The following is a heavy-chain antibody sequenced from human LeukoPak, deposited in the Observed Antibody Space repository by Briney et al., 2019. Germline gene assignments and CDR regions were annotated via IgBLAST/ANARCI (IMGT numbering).Heavy chain of an antibody. CDR3: TRDQGYCSSTYCHSYYYMDV. V-gene: IGHV1-18*01. CDR1: GYTFITYG. Sequence: AASVKVSCKASGYTFITYGISWVRQAPGQGLEWMGWISSYNGDTDYAQKFQGRVNMTTDTSTSTAYMELRSLRSDDTAVYYCTRDQGYCSSTYCHSYYYMDVWGKGTTVTISS. D-gene: IGHD2-2*02. CDR2: ISSYNGDT. J-gene: IGHJ6*03.